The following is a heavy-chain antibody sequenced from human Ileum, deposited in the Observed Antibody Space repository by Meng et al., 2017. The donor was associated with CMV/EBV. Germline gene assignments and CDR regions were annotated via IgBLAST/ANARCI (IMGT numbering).Heavy chain of an antibody. CDR3: ATNSEDY. CDR2: VHHSGIT. J-gene: IGHJ4*02. D-gene: IGHD4-23*01. Sequence: QVQLQPWGAGLLNPLETLSLTCAVYGGSFSDYYWIWIRQSPGKGLEWIGEVHHSGITNYNPSLKSRVTISVDTSKNQFFLKLTSVTAADTGLYYCATNSEDYWGQGTLVTVSS. V-gene: IGHV4-34*01. CDR1: GGSFSDYY.